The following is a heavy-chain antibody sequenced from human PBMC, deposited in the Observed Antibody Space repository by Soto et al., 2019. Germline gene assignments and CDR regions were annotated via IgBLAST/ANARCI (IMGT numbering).Heavy chain of an antibody. CDR3: TRDRSSGWSKSGVDY. CDR1: GFTISSNS. CDR2: IRSKDYGGTT. J-gene: IGHJ4*02. D-gene: IGHD6-19*01. V-gene: IGHV3-49*03. Sequence: GRFLRSACGGSGFTISSNSKNCLRQAPGKGLEWVGFIRSKDYGGTTEYAASVKGRFTISRDDSKSIAYLQMNSLKTEDTAVYYCTRDRSSGWSKSGVDYWGQGT.